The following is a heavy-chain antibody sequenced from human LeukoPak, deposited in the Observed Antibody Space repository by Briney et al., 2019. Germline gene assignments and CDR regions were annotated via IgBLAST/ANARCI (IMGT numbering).Heavy chain of an antibody. CDR3: ARAIFTQFDP. CDR2: VYTSGST. CDR1: GGSISSYH. D-gene: IGHD2-15*01. Sequence: SETLSLTCTVSGGSISSYHWSWIRQPAGKGLEWIGRVYTSGSTNYNPSLKSRVTMSVATSRNQFSLKLSSVTAADTAVYYCARAIFTQFDPWGQGTLVTVSS. J-gene: IGHJ5*02. V-gene: IGHV4-4*07.